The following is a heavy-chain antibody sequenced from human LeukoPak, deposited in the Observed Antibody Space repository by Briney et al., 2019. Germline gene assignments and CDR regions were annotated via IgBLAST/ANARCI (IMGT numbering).Heavy chain of an antibody. CDR3: ATARRHDYGHYGGAFDN. Sequence: GGSLRLSCVASGFTVSSSYMSWVRQAPGKGLEYVSFIYSGGSTFYADSVKGRFTISRDNSKNTLHLQMNSLRADDTAIYYCATARRHDYGHYGGAFDNWGQGILVTVSS. V-gene: IGHV3-53*01. CDR1: GFTVSSSY. J-gene: IGHJ4*02. CDR2: IYSGGST. D-gene: IGHD4-17*01.